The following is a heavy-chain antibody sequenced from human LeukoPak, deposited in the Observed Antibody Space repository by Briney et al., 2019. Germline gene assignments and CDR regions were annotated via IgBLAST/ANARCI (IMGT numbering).Heavy chain of an antibody. CDR2: ISYDGSNE. CDR1: GFTFSSYV. CDR3: ARDGYIGVVVVAATGDAFDI. V-gene: IGHV3-30*04. Sequence: GGSLRLSCAASGFTFSSYVMHWVRQAPGKGLEWVAIISYDGSNEYYADSVKGRFTISRDNSKNTLYLQMNSLRAADTAVYYCARDGYIGVVVVAATGDAFDIWGQGTMVTVSS. J-gene: IGHJ3*02. D-gene: IGHD2-15*01.